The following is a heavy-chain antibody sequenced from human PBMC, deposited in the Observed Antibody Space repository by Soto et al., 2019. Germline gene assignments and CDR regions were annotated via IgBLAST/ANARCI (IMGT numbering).Heavy chain of an antibody. CDR3: AKDQSIAMVRGEYY. J-gene: IGHJ4*02. CDR1: GFTFSSYA. Sequence: EVQLLESGGGLVQPGGSLRLSCAASGFTFSSYAMSWVRQAPGKGLEWVSAISGSGGSTYYADSVKGRFTISRDNTKNTLYLQMNSLRAEDTAVYYCAKDQSIAMVRGEYYWGQGTLVTVSS. V-gene: IGHV3-23*01. CDR2: ISGSGGST. D-gene: IGHD3-10*01.